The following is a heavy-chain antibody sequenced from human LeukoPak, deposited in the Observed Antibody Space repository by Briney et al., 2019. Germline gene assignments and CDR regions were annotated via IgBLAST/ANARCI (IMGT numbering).Heavy chain of an antibody. Sequence: PGRSLSLSCAASGVTVSTIYMNWVRQAPGTGLEWVSVVYSGGSTYYADSVKGRFTISRENRTTTPYLRMSGLRPPETAVYFCARDHVGWSFDYCGEGTLGTVSS. CDR3: ARDHVGWSFDY. CDR2: VYSGGST. CDR1: GVTVSTIY. J-gene: IGHJ4*02. V-gene: IGHV3-53*01. D-gene: IGHD2-15*01.